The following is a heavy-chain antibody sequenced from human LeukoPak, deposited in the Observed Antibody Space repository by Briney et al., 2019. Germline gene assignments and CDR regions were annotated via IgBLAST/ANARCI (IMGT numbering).Heavy chain of an antibody. J-gene: IGHJ4*02. CDR1: GFTFSSYG. V-gene: IGHV3-23*01. Sequence: GGSLRLSCAASGFTFSSYGMSWDRQAPGKGLEWVSAISGSGGSTYYADSVKGRFTVSRDNSKNTLYVQMKSLRAEDTAVYYCAKDFVVVPGNVNYFDYWGQGTLVTVSS. D-gene: IGHD2-21*02. CDR3: AKDFVVVPGNVNYFDY. CDR2: ISGSGGST.